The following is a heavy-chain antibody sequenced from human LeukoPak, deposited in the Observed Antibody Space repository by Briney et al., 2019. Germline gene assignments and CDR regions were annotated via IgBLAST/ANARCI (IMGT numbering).Heavy chain of an antibody. CDR2: ISYDGSNK. CDR1: GFTFSSYA. V-gene: IGHV3-30-3*01. J-gene: IGHJ5*02. D-gene: IGHD6-13*01. CDR3: ARDLLSSSSNWFDP. Sequence: PGRSLRLSCAASGFTFSSYAMHWVRQAPGKGLEWVAVISYDGSNKYYADSVKGRFTISRDNSKNTLYLQMNSLRAEDTAVYYCARDLLSSSSNWFDPWGQGTLVTVSS.